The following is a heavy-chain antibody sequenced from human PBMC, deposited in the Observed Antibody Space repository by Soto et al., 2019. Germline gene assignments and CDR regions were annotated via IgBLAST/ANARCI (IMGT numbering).Heavy chain of an antibody. CDR2: IYYSGST. V-gene: IGHV4-59*01. J-gene: IGHJ4*02. D-gene: IGHD3-9*01. Sequence: SETLSLTCTVSGGSISSYYWSWIRQPPGKGLEWIGYIYYSGSTNYNPSLKSRVTISVDTSKNQFSLKLSSVTAADTAVYYCARVKAEYYDILTGYYGIDYWGQGTLVTVSS. CDR3: ARVKAEYYDILTGYYGIDY. CDR1: GGSISSYY.